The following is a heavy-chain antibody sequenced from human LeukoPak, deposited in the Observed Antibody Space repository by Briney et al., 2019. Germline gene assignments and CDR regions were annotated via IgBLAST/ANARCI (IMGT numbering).Heavy chain of an antibody. J-gene: IGHJ4*02. V-gene: IGHV4-59*01. CDR1: GDSISGYY. CDR2: IFYTGST. D-gene: IGHD4-17*01. CDR3: ARDRYGDSAFDY. Sequence: SETLSLTCTVSGDSISGYYWSWIRQPPGKGLEYIGYIFYTGSTNYNPSLKSRVTISVDTSKSQFSLRLSSVTAADTAVYYCARDRYGDSAFDYWGQGTLVTVSS.